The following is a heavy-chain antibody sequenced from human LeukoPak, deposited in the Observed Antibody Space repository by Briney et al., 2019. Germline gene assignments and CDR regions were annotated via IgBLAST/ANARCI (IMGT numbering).Heavy chain of an antibody. J-gene: IGHJ4*02. D-gene: IGHD4-17*01. Sequence: SETLSLTCTVSGGSISSSSYYWGWIRQPPGKGLEWIGSIYNGSPYYNPSLKSRVTISVDTSKNQFSLKLSSVTAADTAVYYCARRDYGDQGYDYWGQGTLVTVSS. CDR2: IYNGSP. CDR3: ARRDYGDQGYDY. CDR1: GGSISSSSYY. V-gene: IGHV4-39*07.